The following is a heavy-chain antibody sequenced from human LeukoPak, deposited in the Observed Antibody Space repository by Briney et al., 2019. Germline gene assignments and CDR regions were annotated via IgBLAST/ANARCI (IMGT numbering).Heavy chain of an antibody. J-gene: IGHJ1*01. V-gene: IGHV3-21*01. D-gene: IGHD2-21*02. Sequence: GGSLRLSCAASGFTFSDYFMNWVRQAPGKGLEYVSSISGSSRHIYYADSVKGRFTISGDNTKSSLYLQMNSLRVEDMAVYYCARGYCGGDCYGDWGQGTLVTVSS. CDR1: GFTFSDYF. CDR2: ISGSSRHI. CDR3: ARGYCGGDCYGD.